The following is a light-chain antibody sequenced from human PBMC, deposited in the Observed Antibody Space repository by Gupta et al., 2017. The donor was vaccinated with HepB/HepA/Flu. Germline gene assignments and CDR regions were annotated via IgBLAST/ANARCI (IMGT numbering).Light chain of an antibody. J-gene: IGLJ2*01. V-gene: IGLV2-11*01. CDR1: SRDVGGYNY. CDR3: CSSADNNIFDVG. Sequence: QSALTQPRSVSGSPGQSVTISCPGTSRDVGGYNYVSWYQQHPGKAPKLIIFDVSERPSGVPDRFSGSTSGITASPITSGLQAEDEADYYCCSSADNNIFDVGFGAGTKLTVL. CDR2: DVS.